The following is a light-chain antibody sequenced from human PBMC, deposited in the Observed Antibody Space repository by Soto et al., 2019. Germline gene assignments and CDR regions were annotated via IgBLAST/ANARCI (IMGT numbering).Light chain of an antibody. CDR3: QQYNSYPLT. V-gene: IGKV1-5*01. CDR1: QSITTW. CDR2: DAS. Sequence: DIQMTQSPSTLSAFVGDRLTITCRASQSITTWLAWYQQKPGKAPTLLIFDASKLESGVPSRFSGRGSGTEFTLTISRLQPDDLASYYCQQYNSYPLTFGGGTKVEI. J-gene: IGKJ4*01.